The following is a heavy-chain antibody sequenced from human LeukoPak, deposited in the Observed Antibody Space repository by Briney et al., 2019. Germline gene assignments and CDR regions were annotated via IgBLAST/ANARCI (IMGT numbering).Heavy chain of an antibody. J-gene: IGHJ4*02. CDR3: AKARGGYSSGWGYFDY. Sequence: GRSLRLSCAASGFTFSSYGMHWVRQAPGKGLEWVAVISYDGSNKYYADSVKGRFTISRDNSKNTLYLQMNSLRAEDTAVYYCAKARGGYSSGWGYFDYWGQGTLVTVSS. CDR2: ISYDGSNK. V-gene: IGHV3-30*18. CDR1: GFTFSSYG. D-gene: IGHD6-19*01.